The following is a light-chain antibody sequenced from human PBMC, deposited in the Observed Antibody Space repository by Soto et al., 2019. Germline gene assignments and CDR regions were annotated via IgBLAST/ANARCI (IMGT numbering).Light chain of an antibody. J-gene: IGKJ1*01. CDR3: QQRSNWPWT. Sequence: EIVLTHSPATLTLSPGERATLSGRASQTVSSYLAWYQQKPGQAPRLLIYDASNRATGIPARFSGSGSGTDFTLTISSLEPEDFAVYYCQQRSNWPWTFGQGTKVDIK. CDR1: QTVSSY. CDR2: DAS. V-gene: IGKV3-11*01.